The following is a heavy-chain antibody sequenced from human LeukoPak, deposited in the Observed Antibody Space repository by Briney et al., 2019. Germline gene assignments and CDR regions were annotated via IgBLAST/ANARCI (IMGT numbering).Heavy chain of an antibody. CDR1: GFTFTGYY. CDR2: INPNSGGT. D-gene: IGHD3-10*01. J-gene: IGHJ4*02. Sequence: RASVKVSCKASGFTFTGYYMHWVRQAPGQGLEWMGWINPNSGGTNYAQKFQGRVTMTRDTSISTAYMELSRLRSDDTAVYYCASTTTMVRGVIVLGYWGQGTLVTVSS. V-gene: IGHV1-2*02. CDR3: ASTTTMVRGVIVLGY.